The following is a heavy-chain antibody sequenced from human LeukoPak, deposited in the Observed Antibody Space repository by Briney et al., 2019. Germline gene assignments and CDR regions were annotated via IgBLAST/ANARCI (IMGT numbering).Heavy chain of an antibody. D-gene: IGHD2-2*01. J-gene: IGHJ5*02. CDR2: INPSGGST. V-gene: IGHV1-46*01. CDR3: ARGSIVVVPAANNWFDP. CDR1: GYTFTSYY. Sequence: GASVKVSCKASGYTFTSYYMHWVRQAPGQGLEWMGIINPSGGSTSYAQKFQGGVTMTRDTSTSTVYMELSSLRSEDTAVYYCARGSIVVVPAANNWFDPWGQGTLVTVSS.